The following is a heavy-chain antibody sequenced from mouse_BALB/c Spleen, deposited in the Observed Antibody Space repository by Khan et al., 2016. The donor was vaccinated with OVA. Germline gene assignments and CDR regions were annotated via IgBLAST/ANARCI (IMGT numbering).Heavy chain of an antibody. D-gene: IGHD2-10*01. CDR2: IWGDGSK. V-gene: IGHV2-6-7*01. CDR1: GFSLTGYG. Sequence: QVQLKESGPGLVAPSPTLSITCTVSGFSLTGYGVNWVRQPPGKGLEWLGIIWGDGSKNYNSPLQSKLTISKDNYKSQVFLKLHSLQTDDAAMYYCARAYYGNYKEAMDYWGQGTSVTVSA. J-gene: IGHJ4*01. CDR3: ARAYYGNYKEAMDY.